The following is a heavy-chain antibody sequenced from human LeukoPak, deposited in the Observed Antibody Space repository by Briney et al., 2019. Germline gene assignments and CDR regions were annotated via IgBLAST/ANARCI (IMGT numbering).Heavy chain of an antibody. D-gene: IGHD1-26*01. V-gene: IGHV3-30-3*01. CDR3: ARGGGATINWFDY. J-gene: IGHJ4*02. Sequence: PGGSLRLSCAASGFTFSSYAMHWVRQAPGKGLEWVAVISYDGSNKYYADSVKGRFTISRDNSKNMLYLQMNSLRAEDTAVYYCARGGGATINWFDYWGQGTLVTVSS. CDR1: GFTFSSYA. CDR2: ISYDGSNK.